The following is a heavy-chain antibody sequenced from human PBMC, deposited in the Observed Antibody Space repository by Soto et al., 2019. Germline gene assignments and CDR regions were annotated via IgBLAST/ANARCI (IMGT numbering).Heavy chain of an antibody. J-gene: IGHJ6*02. CDR2: ISGSGGST. D-gene: IGHD5-12*01. CDR1: GFTFSSYA. V-gene: IGHV3-23*01. CDR3: AKGFYDPPNYYYYGMDV. Sequence: GGSLRLSCAASGFTFSSYAMSWVRQAPGKGLEWVSAISGSGGSTYYADSVKGRFTISRDNSKNTLYLQMNSLRAEDTAVYYCAKGFYDPPNYYYYGMDVWGQGTTVIVSS.